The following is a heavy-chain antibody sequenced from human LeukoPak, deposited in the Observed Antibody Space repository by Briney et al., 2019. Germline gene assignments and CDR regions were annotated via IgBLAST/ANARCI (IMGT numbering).Heavy chain of an antibody. V-gene: IGHV4-39*01. Sequence: SETLSLTCAVSGVSFSNNSNRWGWIRQPPGKGLEWIGSIYYSGSTYYNPSLKSRVTISVDTTKNQFSLKRSSVTAADTSDYSFAPSSSDWSDDFDYWGQGTLVTVSS. CDR3: APSSSDWSDDFDY. CDR1: GVSFSNNSNR. D-gene: IGHD6-19*01. J-gene: IGHJ4*02. CDR2: IYYSGST.